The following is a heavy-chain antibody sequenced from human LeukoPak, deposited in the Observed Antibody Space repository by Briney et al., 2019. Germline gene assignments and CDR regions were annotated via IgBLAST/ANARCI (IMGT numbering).Heavy chain of an antibody. V-gene: IGHV3-30*18. D-gene: IGHD5-18*01. Sequence: GGSLRLSCAASGFTFSSYGMHWVRQAPGKGLEWVAVISYDGSNKYYADSVKGRFSISRDNSKNTLYLQMNSLRAEDTAVYYCAKGVEYSYGWGQGTLVTVSS. J-gene: IGHJ4*02. CDR2: ISYDGSNK. CDR3: AKGVEYSYG. CDR1: GFTFSSYG.